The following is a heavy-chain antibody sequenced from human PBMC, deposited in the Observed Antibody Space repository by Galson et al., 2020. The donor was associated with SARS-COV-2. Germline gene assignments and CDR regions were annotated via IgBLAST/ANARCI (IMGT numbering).Heavy chain of an antibody. CDR1: GYTFTGYY. J-gene: IGHJ4*02. V-gene: IGHV1-2*02. Sequence: ASVKVSCKASGYTFTGYYMHWVRQAPGQGLEWMGWINPISGATKYAQMFQGRVTMTRDTSITTVYLELSRLTFDDTAMYYCARGGIAAAGYFDYWGQGTLVTVSS. CDR3: ARGGIAAAGYFDY. CDR2: INPISGAT. D-gene: IGHD6-13*01.